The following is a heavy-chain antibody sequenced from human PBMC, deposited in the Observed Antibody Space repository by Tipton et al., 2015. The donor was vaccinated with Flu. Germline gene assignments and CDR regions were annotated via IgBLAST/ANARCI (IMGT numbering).Heavy chain of an antibody. CDR3: VKDSYDLWNNNYKTGWFDP. D-gene: IGHD3-3*01. CDR2: ISWNSGNI. V-gene: IGHV3-9*01. J-gene: IGHJ5*02. CDR1: GFTFDDYA. Sequence: RSLRLSCAASGFTFDDYAMHWVRQPPGKGLEWVSGISWNSGNIGYVDSVKGRFTISRDNAKNSLYLQMNSLRPEDTALYYCVKDSYDLWNNNYKTGWFDPWGPGNPGHRLL.